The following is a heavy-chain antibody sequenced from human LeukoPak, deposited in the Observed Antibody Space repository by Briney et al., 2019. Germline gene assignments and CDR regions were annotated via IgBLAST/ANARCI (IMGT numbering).Heavy chain of an antibody. CDR3: AKDIHPGLDSGASCCFDY. CDR1: GYTFSRHG. J-gene: IGHJ4*02. D-gene: IGHD3-22*01. CDR2: VSGYNGNT. V-gene: IGHV1-18*01. Sequence: GASVKVSCKTSGYTFSRHGITWVRQAPGQGLEWMGWVSGYNGNTNYAQNVQGRVTMTTDTSTNTAYMELRSLRSDDTAVYYCAKDIHPGLDSGASCCFDYLGQGTPVTVSS.